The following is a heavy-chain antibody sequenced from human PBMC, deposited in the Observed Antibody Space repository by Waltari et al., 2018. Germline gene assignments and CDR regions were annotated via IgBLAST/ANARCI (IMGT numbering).Heavy chain of an antibody. V-gene: IGHV4-61*02. D-gene: IGHD1-26*01. Sequence: QVQLQESGPGLVKPSQTLSLTCTVSGGSISSGSYYWSWIRQPAGKGLEWIGRIYTSGSTHSTPSLRSRVTISVDTSKNQFSLKLSSVTAADTAVYYCARGRGSSAWFDPWGQGTLVTVSS. CDR1: GGSISSGSYY. CDR3: ARGRGSSAWFDP. CDR2: IYTSGST. J-gene: IGHJ5*02.